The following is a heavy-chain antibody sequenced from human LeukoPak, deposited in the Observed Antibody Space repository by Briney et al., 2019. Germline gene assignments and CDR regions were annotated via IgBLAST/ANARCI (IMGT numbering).Heavy chain of an antibody. CDR2: ISYDGSKK. J-gene: IGHJ4*02. CDR1: GFTFSSYG. CDR3: LRGDRRDY. Sequence: GGSLRLSCAASGFTFSSYGLHWVRQTPGKGLEWVAVISYDGSKKYYADSVKGRFIISRDNAKDSLYLQMNSLRVEDTAVYYCLRGDRRDYWGQGTLVTVSS. V-gene: IGHV3-30*03.